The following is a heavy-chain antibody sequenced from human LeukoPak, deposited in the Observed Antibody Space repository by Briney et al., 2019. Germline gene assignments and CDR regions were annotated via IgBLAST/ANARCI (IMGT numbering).Heavy chain of an antibody. CDR2: IKQDGSNK. Sequence: GGSLRLSCAASGFTFSSYWMSWVRQAPGKGLEWVANIKQDGSNKYYADSVKGRFTISRDNSKNTLYLQMNSLRAEDTAVYYCAREYVGYYYDSSGYGRGVDYWGQGTLVTVSS. CDR3: AREYVGYYYDSSGYGRGVDY. CDR1: GFTFSSYW. V-gene: IGHV3-7*01. D-gene: IGHD3-22*01. J-gene: IGHJ4*02.